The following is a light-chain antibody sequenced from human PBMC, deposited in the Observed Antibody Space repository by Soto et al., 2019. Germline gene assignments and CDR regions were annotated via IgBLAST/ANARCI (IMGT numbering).Light chain of an antibody. CDR1: SSDVGYYNS. V-gene: IGLV2-14*01. CDR2: EVG. Sequence: QPVLTQPASVSGSPGQSITISCTGTSSDVGYYNSVSWYQQHPGKAPKLMIHEVGNRPSGVSNRFSGSKSGNTASLTISGLQAEDEADYYCCSYSSSSALVVFGGGTKLTVL. CDR3: CSYSSSSALVV. J-gene: IGLJ2*01.